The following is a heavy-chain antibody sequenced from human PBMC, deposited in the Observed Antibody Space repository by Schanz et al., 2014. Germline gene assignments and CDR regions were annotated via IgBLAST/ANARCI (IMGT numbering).Heavy chain of an antibody. Sequence: EVQLLESGGGLVQPGGSLRLSCASSGFGFTPYAWSWVRQAPGKGLEWVSSISSGGGSTYYADSVKGRFTISRDNSKNTLYLQMKSLRAEDTAVYYCARVKYCTITRCYRTETEGIYYMDVWGKGTTVTVSS. D-gene: IGHD2-2*01. J-gene: IGHJ6*03. V-gene: IGHV3-23*01. CDR1: GFGFTPYA. CDR2: ISSGGGST. CDR3: ARVKYCTITRCYRTETEGIYYMDV.